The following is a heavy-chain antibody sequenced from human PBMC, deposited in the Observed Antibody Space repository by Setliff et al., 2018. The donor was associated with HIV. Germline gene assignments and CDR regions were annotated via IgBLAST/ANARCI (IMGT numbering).Heavy chain of an antibody. Sequence: SETLSPTCSVSGGSLRDYEWWSVVRQSPEKGLEWLGEIRRDGRVNYPPSLRARLTLSLDGSRNQFSLELRSVSAADTAVYFCARVISAAWRQLDCWGQGTLVTVSS. D-gene: IGHD1-1*01. CDR3: ARVISAAWRQLDC. CDR1: GGSLRDYEW. CDR2: IRRDGRV. J-gene: IGHJ4*02. V-gene: IGHV4-4*02.